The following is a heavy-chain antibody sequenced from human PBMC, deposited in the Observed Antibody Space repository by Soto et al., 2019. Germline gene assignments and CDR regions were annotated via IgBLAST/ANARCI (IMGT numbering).Heavy chain of an antibody. J-gene: IGHJ4*02. CDR3: ARVGATVTSQALGFDH. D-gene: IGHD4-17*01. CDR2: LYYTGST. V-gene: IGHV4-61*01. Sequence: SETLSLTCTVSGDSVSSGSHYWSWVRQPPGKGLEWIGYLYYTGSTNYNASLKSQVTMSLDTSKNQFSLMLTSVTAADTAVYYCARVGATVTSQALGFDHWGQGILVTVSS. CDR1: GDSVSSGSHY.